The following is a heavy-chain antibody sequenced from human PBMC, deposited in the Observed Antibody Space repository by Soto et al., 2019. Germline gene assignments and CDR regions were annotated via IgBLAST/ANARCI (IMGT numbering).Heavy chain of an antibody. CDR1: RFTFSSYG. D-gene: IGHD3-22*01. Sequence: QVQLVESGGGVVQPGRSLRLSCAASRFTFSSYGMHWVRQAPGKGLEWVAVISYDGSSQYYADSVKGRFTISRDNSKNTLYVQMASLRAEDTAVYYCAYAHWSGYYDSNEYWGQGTLVTVSS. J-gene: IGHJ4*02. CDR2: ISYDGSSQ. V-gene: IGHV3-30*03. CDR3: AYAHWSGYYDSNEY.